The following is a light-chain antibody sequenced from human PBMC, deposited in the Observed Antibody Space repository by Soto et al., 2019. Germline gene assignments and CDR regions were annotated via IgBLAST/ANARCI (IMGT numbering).Light chain of an antibody. J-gene: IGLJ1*01. CDR3: GSWDSSLSAYV. CDR2: DDN. Sequence: QSVMTQPPSVSAAPGQTVTISCSGSSSNIGGNSVSWYQQLPGTAPTLLIYDDNKRPAGIPDRFSGSKSGTSATLGITGFQTGDEADYYCGSWDSSLSAYVFGTGTKLTVL. V-gene: IGLV1-51*01. CDR1: SSNIGGNS.